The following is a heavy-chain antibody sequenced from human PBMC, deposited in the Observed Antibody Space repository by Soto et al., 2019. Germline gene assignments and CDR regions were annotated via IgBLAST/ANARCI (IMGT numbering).Heavy chain of an antibody. D-gene: IGHD3-22*01. Sequence: SETLSLTCTVSGGSITNYYYSWIRQPPVMGLEWIGYIFHTGTTSYNPSLKSRVTLLVDTSQSQFSLKLNSVTAADTAVYYCTTEAYDNSGSLAFDIWGPGTLVT. CDR3: TTEAYDNSGSLAFDI. CDR2: IFHTGTT. J-gene: IGHJ3*02. V-gene: IGHV4-59*08. CDR1: GGSITNYY.